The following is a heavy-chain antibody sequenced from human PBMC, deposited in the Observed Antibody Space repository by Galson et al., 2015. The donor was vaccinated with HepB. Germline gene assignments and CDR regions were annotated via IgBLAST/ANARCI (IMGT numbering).Heavy chain of an antibody. Sequence: SLRLSCAASGFTFSSYTMNWVRQAPGKGLESVSYISSTGTTMYYADSAKGRVTISRDNAQNSLYLQMNSLRDEDTAVYYCAGVYFGSGSSSAYWYFDLWGRGALVTVSS. V-gene: IGHV3-48*02. J-gene: IGHJ2*01. D-gene: IGHD3-10*01. CDR1: GFTFSSYT. CDR2: ISSTGTTM. CDR3: AGVYFGSGSSSAYWYFDL.